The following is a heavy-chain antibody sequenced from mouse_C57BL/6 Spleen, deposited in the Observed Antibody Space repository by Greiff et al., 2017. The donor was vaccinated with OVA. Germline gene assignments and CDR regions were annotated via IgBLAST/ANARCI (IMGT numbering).Heavy chain of an antibody. CDR1: GYTFTDYY. V-gene: IGHV1-19*01. CDR2: INPYNGGT. Sequence: VQLQQSGPVLVKPGASVKMSCKASGYTFTDYYMNWVKQSHGKSLEWIGVINPYNGGTSYNQKFKGKATLTVDKSSSTAYMELNSLTSEDSAVYYCARGDYGSSSEGFAYWGQGTLVTVSA. CDR3: ARGDYGSSSEGFAY. D-gene: IGHD1-1*01. J-gene: IGHJ3*01.